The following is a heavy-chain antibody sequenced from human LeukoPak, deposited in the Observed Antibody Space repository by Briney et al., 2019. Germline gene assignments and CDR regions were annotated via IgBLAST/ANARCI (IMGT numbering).Heavy chain of an antibody. D-gene: IGHD6-13*01. CDR3: ARDLDSSPPGYFDY. J-gene: IGHJ4*02. Sequence: PGGSLRLSCAASGFTFSSYWMSWVRQAPGKGLEWVANIKQDGSEKYYVDSVKGRFTISRDNAKNSLYLQMNSLRAEDTAVYYCARDLDSSPPGYFDYWGQGTLVTVSS. V-gene: IGHV3-7*01. CDR1: GFTFSSYW. CDR2: IKQDGSEK.